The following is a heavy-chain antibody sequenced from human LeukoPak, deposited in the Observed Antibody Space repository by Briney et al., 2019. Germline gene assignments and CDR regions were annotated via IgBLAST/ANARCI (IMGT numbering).Heavy chain of an antibody. V-gene: IGHV3-30*14. D-gene: IGHD4/OR15-4a*01. J-gene: IGHJ4*02. CDR2: ISYDGSIK. CDR3: GSEPDYVDGED. Sequence: GGSLRLSCAASGFTFSSYAMHWVRQAPGKGLEWVAVISYDGSIKYYADSVKGRFTISRDNSKDTLYLQMNNLRAEDTAVYYCGSEPDYVDGEDWGQGTLVTVSS. CDR1: GFTFSSYA.